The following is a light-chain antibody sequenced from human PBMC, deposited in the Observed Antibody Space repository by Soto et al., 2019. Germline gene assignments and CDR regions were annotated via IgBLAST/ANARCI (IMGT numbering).Light chain of an antibody. J-gene: IGKJ1*01. Sequence: DIQMTQSPSSLSASVGDRVTITCRASQSISSYLNWYQQKPGKAPKLLIYAASSLQSGVPSRFSGSGSGTDFPLIISSLQPENFATYYCQLSYSTPLTFGQGTKVDIK. CDR1: QSISSY. V-gene: IGKV1-39*01. CDR2: AAS. CDR3: QLSYSTPLT.